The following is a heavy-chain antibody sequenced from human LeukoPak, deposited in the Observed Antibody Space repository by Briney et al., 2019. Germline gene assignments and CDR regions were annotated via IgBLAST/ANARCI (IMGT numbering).Heavy chain of an antibody. Sequence: GGSLRLSCAASGFTFSSYDMHWVRQAPGKGLLWLAFIRYDGSTKYYADSVKGRFTIARDNSNNTLYLQMNSLRAEDTAVYYCAKQKGYCSGGSCHPFDHWGQGTLVTVYS. D-gene: IGHD2-15*01. CDR3: AKQKGYCSGGSCHPFDH. J-gene: IGHJ4*02. V-gene: IGHV3-30*02. CDR2: IRYDGSTK. CDR1: GFTFSSYD.